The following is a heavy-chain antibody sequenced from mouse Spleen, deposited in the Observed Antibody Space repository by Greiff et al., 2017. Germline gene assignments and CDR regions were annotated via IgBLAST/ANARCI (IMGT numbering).Heavy chain of an antibody. D-gene: IGHD2-12*01. CDR3: ARTYYSPWYFDV. CDR1: GYTFTSYW. J-gene: IGHJ1*03. Sequence: VQLQQPGAELVKPGASVKMSCKASGYTFTSYWITWVKQRPGQGLEWIGDIYPGSGSTNYNEKFKSKATLTVYTSSSTAYMQLSSLTSEDSAVYYCARTYYSPWYFDVWGTGTTVTVSS. CDR2: IYPGSGST. V-gene: IGHV1-55*01.